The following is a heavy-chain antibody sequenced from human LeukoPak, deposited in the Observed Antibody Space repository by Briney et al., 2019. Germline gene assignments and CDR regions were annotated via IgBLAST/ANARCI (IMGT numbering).Heavy chain of an antibody. CDR3: ARDAPYYDTLTGYYFFDY. V-gene: IGHV4-39*07. J-gene: IGHJ4*02. CDR1: GGSISSSSYY. CDR2: IYYSGST. D-gene: IGHD3-9*01. Sequence: SETLSLTCTVSGGSISSSSYYWGWIRQPPGKGLEWIGSIYYSGSTYYNPSLKSRVTISVDTSKNQFSLKLSSVTAADTAVYYCARDAPYYDTLTGYYFFDYWGQGTLVTVSS.